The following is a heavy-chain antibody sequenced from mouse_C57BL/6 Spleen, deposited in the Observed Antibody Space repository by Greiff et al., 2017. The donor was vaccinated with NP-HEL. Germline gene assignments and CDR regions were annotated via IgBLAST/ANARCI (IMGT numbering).Heavy chain of an antibody. V-gene: IGHV5-15*01. CDR2: ISNLAYSI. CDR3: ARLDSNYGYFDV. D-gene: IGHD2-5*01. J-gene: IGHJ1*03. Sequence: EVQRVESGGGLVQPGGSLKLSCAASGFTFSDYGMAWVRQAPRKGPEWVAFISNLAYSIYYADTVTGRFTISRENAKNTLYLEMSSLRSEDTAMYYCARLDSNYGYFDVWGTGTTVTVSS. CDR1: GFTFSDYG.